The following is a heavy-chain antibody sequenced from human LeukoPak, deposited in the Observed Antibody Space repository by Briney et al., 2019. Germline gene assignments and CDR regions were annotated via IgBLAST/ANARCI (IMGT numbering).Heavy chain of an antibody. CDR1: GFSFSGYW. J-gene: IGHJ4*02. Sequence: GGSLRLSCTASGFSFSGYWMSWVRQAPGKGLEWVANINQDGSAQYYVDSVKGQFTISRDNAKNSLYLQMNSLRVEDAAVYYCARDSESWTETGPRFDYWGQGSLVTVSS. D-gene: IGHD3-9*01. CDR3: ARDSESWTETGPRFDY. CDR2: INQDGSAQ. V-gene: IGHV3-7*01.